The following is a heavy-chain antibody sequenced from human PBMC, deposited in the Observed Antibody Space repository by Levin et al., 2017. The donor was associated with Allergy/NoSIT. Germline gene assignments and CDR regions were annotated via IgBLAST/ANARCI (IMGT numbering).Heavy chain of an antibody. CDR3: ARGEILRGYDQGVAVAQDY. D-gene: IGHD6-19*01. V-gene: IGHV4-34*01. Sequence: SETLSLTCAVYGGSFSAYYWSWIRQPPGKGLEWIGEINHSGSTNYNPSLKSRVTISVDTSKHQFSLKLSSVTAADTAVYYCARGEILRGYDQGVAVAQDYWGQGTLVTVSS. CDR1: GGSFSAYY. J-gene: IGHJ4*02. CDR2: INHSGST.